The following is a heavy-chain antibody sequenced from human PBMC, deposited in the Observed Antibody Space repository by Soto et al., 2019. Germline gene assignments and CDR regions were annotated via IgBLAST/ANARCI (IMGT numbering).Heavy chain of an antibody. J-gene: IGHJ6*02. CDR1: GGSISSGDYY. Sequence: SETLSLTCTVSGGSISSGDYYWSWVRQPPGKGLEWIGYIYYSGSTYYNPSLKSRVTISVDTSKNQFSLKLSSVTAADTAVYYCARDRRVVTAIVGYYGMDVWGQGTTVTVSS. CDR2: IYYSGST. CDR3: ARDRRVVTAIVGYYGMDV. D-gene: IGHD2-21*02. V-gene: IGHV4-30-4*01.